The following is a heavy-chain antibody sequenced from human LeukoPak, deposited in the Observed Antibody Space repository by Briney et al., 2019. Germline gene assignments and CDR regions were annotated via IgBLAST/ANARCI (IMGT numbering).Heavy chain of an antibody. CDR3: ARDQNGYYYMDV. CDR1: GYPFTTYE. J-gene: IGHJ6*03. Sequence: ASVKVSCKTSGYPFTTYEINWVRQAAGQGLEWMGWVHPDTGYADYAQKFQGRVTMTSDTSISTAYMELRSLRSDDTAVYYCARDQNGYYYMDVWGKGTTVTVSS. D-gene: IGHD1-1*01. CDR2: VHPDTGYA. V-gene: IGHV1-8*01.